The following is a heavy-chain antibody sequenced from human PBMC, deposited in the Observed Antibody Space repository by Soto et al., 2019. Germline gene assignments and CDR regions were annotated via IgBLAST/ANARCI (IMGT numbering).Heavy chain of an antibody. Sequence: QLQLQESGPGLVKPSETLSLTCTVSGGSITSNAYYWGWIRQPPGKGLEWLGYIYYSGSASYNPSLKSRVTMFADTSKNQFSLKLSSVTAADTAVYYCARRPKRGSYSWCFDYWGQGTLVTVSS. J-gene: IGHJ4*02. D-gene: IGHD1-26*01. CDR3: ARRPKRGSYSWCFDY. CDR1: GGSITSNAYY. CDR2: IYYSGSA. V-gene: IGHV4-39*01.